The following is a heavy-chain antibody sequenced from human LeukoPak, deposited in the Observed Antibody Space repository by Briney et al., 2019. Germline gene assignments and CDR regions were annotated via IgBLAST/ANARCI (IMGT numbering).Heavy chain of an antibody. CDR3: ARETVPAALGGNYFDY. CDR1: GGSISSGGYY. J-gene: IGHJ4*02. D-gene: IGHD2-2*01. V-gene: IGHV4-30-2*01. Sequence: PSETLSLTCTVSGGSISSGGYYWSWIRQPPGKGLEWIGYIYHSGSTYYNPSLKSRVTISVDRSKNQFSLKLSSVTAADTAVYYCARETVPAALGGNYFDYWGQGTLVTVSS. CDR2: IYHSGST.